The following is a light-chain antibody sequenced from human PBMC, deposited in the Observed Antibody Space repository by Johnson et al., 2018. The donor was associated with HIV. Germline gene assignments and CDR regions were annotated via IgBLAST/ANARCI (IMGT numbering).Light chain of an antibody. CDR2: DND. V-gene: IGLV1-51*01. CDR1: SANIENNY. J-gene: IGLJ1*01. Sequence: QSVLTQPPSVSAASGQRVAISCSGSSANIENNYVSWYQQLPHTAPKLLIYDNDKRPSGIPDRFSGSKSGPSTTLAITGLQTGAEAAYYCGTWDNSRNVWGFGTGTK. CDR3: GTWDNSRNVWG.